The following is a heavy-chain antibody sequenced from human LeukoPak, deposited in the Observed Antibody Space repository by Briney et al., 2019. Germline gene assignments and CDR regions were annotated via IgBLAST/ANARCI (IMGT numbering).Heavy chain of an antibody. D-gene: IGHD6-6*01. V-gene: IGHV3-66*01. CDR3: ASEAGASRSSNWFDL. J-gene: IGHJ5*02. Sequence: PGGSLRLSCAASGFTDRSNYMPCVRQAPGKGLEWVAVIYSGGSTYYADSVKGRFIISRDNSKNTLDLQMNSLRADDTATYYCASEAGASRSSNWFDLWGQGTLVTVSS. CDR2: IYSGGST. CDR1: GFTDRSNY.